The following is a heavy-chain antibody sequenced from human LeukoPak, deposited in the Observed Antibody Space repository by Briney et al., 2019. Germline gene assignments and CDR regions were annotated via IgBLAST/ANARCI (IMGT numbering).Heavy chain of an antibody. CDR3: AREVYYYDSSGYYSEGNWFDP. D-gene: IGHD3-22*01. CDR1: GGSIGSYY. J-gene: IGHJ5*02. V-gene: IGHV4-59*12. Sequence: PSETLSLTCTVSGGSIGSYYWSWIRQPPGKGLEWIGYIYYSGSTNYNPSLKSRVTISVDTSKNQFSLKLSSVTAADTAVYYCAREVYYYDSSGYYSEGNWFDPWGQGTLVTVSS. CDR2: IYYSGST.